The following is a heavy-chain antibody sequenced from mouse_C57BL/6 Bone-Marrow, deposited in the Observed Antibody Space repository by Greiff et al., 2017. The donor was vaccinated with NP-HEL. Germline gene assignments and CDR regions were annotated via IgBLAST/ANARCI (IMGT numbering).Heavy chain of an antibody. CDR1: GISITTGNYR. J-gene: IGHJ1*03. CDR2: LDYGGTI. D-gene: IGHD4-1*01. V-gene: IGHV3-5*01. Sequence: EVKLMESGPGLVKPSQTVFLTCTVTGISITTGNYRWSWIRPVPGNKLVWIGYLDYGGTITYQPSLPSRTFITTATSNNQSFLQMNFLTAEDTATDYCARLWEGYFDVWGTGTTVTVSA. CDR3: ARLWEGYFDV.